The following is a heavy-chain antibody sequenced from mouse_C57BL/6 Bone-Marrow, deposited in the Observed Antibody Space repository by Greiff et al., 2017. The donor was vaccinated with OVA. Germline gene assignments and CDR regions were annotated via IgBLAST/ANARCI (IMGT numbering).Heavy chain of an antibody. Sequence: VQLQQSGAELAKPGASVKLSCKASGYTFTSYWMHWVNQRPGQGLEWIGYINPSSGYTKYNQKFKDKATLTADKSPSTAYMQLSSLTYEDSAVYYCATNWGAYWGQGTLVTVSA. D-gene: IGHD4-1*01. CDR2: INPSSGYT. J-gene: IGHJ3*01. V-gene: IGHV1-7*01. CDR1: GYTFTSYW. CDR3: ATNWGAY.